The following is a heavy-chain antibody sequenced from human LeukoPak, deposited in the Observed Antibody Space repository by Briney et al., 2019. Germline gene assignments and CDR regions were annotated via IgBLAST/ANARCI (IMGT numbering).Heavy chain of an antibody. J-gene: IGHJ4*02. Sequence: SETLSLTCAVYGGSFSGYYWSWIRQPPGKGLEWIGEINHSGSTNYNPSLKSRVTISVDTSKNQFSLKLSSVTAADTAVYYCARMRGGGSWIDWGQGTLVTVSS. CDR3: ARMRGGGSWID. CDR2: INHSGST. CDR1: GGSFSGYY. D-gene: IGHD2-15*01. V-gene: IGHV4-34*01.